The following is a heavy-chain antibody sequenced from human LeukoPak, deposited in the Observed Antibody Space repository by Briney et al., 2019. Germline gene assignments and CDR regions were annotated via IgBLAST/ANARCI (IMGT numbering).Heavy chain of an antibody. CDR3: ARSSVRDGYNSGQFDY. CDR2: INSSGSTI. J-gene: IGHJ4*02. D-gene: IGHD5-24*01. V-gene: IGHV3-11*04. Sequence: PGGSLRLSCAASGFTFSDYYMSWIRQAPGKGLEWVSYINSSGSTIYYADSVKGRFTISRDNAKNSLYLQMNSLRAEDTAVYYCARSSVRDGYNSGQFDYWGQGTLVTVSS. CDR1: GFTFSDYY.